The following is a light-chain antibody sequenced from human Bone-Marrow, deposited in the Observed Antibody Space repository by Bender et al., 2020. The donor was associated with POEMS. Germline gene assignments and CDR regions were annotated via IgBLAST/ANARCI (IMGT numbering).Light chain of an antibody. CDR3: CSYAGSSTWV. V-gene: IGLV2-23*01. CDR2: EAN. CDR1: SNDVGYYNF. Sequence: QSALTQPASVSESPGQSITISCTGTSNDVGYYNFVSWFQQHPGKAPKLLIYEANKRPSGVSNRFSGSKSGNMASLTISGLQAEDEAVYHCCSYAGSSTWVFGGGTKLTVL. J-gene: IGLJ3*02.